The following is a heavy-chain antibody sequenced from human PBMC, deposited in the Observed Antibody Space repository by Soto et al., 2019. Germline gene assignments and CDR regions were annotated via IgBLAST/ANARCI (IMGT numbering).Heavy chain of an antibody. V-gene: IGHV5-51*01. CDR2: IYPSDSDT. CDR3: ARGGVSTRTFDP. CDR1: GYNFAGYW. D-gene: IGHD3-3*01. Sequence: PGESLKISCKGSGYNFAGYWIAWVRQMPGKGLELMGIIYPSDSDTRYRPSFQGQVTISADKSISSAYLQWSSLRASDTAMYYCARGGVSTRTFDPWGQGTPVTVSS. J-gene: IGHJ5*02.